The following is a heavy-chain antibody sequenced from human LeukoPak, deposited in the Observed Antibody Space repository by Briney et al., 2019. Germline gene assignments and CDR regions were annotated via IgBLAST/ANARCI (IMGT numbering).Heavy chain of an antibody. CDR3: AKDSYIAVTGRDY. CDR2: ISGSGGHT. V-gene: IGHV3-23*01. J-gene: IGHJ4*02. Sequence: PGGSLRLSCAASGFTFSSYAMSWVRQAPGKGLEWVSTISGSGGHTYYADSVKGRFTISRDDSKNTLCLQMNSLRAEDTAVYYCAKDSYIAVTGRDYWGQGTLVTVSS. CDR1: GFTFSSYA. D-gene: IGHD6-19*01.